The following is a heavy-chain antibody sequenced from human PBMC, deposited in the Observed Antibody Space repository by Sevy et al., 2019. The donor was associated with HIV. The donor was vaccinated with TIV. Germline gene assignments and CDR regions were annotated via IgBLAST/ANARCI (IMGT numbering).Heavy chain of an antibody. Sequence: SETLSLTCTVSGGSISSYYWSLIRQPPGKGLEWIGYIYYSGSTNYNPSLKSRVTISVDTSKNQFSLKLSSVTAADTAMYYCARGDPWGSYRGYFDYWGQGTLVTVSS. CDR3: ARGDPWGSYRGYFDY. CDR2: IYYSGST. V-gene: IGHV4-59*13. CDR1: GGSISSYY. D-gene: IGHD3-16*02. J-gene: IGHJ4*02.